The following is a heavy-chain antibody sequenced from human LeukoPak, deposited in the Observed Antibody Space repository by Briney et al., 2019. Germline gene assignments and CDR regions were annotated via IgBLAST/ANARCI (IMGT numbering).Heavy chain of an antibody. CDR3: ARHLGTQRPI. V-gene: IGHV5-51*01. CDR2: IYPGASET. J-gene: IGHJ3*02. Sequence: GESLKISCKGSGFSFTSYLIAWVRQMPGRGLEWMGLIYPGASETRYSPSLQGQVTISADKSISTAYLQWGSLKASDTAMYYCARHLGTQRPIWGQGTMVTVSS. D-gene: IGHD1-26*01. CDR1: GFSFTSYL.